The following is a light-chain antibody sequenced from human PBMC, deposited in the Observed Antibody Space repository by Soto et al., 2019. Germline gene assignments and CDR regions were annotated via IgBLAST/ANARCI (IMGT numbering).Light chain of an antibody. CDR3: QQYGSSPRT. J-gene: IGKJ1*01. CDR2: GAS. CDR1: QNIFSNY. V-gene: IGKV3-20*01. Sequence: EIVLTQSPDTVAVSPGERVTLSCRASQNIFSNYLAWYQQKPGQAPRIXIYGASSRATGIPDRFSGSGSGTEFTLTISRLEPGDFEVYYCQQYGSSPRTFGQGTKVDIK.